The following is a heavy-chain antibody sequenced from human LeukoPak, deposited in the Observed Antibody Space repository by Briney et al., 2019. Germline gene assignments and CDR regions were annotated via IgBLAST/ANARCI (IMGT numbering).Heavy chain of an antibody. J-gene: IGHJ4*02. Sequence: SETLSLTCTVSGGSISSGGYYWSSIRQHPGKGLEWIGYIYYSGSTYYNPSLKSRVTISVDTSKNQFSLKLSSVTAADTAVYYCARDLRGAFDYWGQGTLVTVSS. CDR3: ARDLRGAFDY. CDR2: IYYSGST. CDR1: GGSISSGGYY. V-gene: IGHV4-31*03. D-gene: IGHD3-3*01.